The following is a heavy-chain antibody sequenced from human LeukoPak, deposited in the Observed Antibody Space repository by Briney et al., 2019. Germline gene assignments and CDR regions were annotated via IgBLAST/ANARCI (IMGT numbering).Heavy chain of an antibody. V-gene: IGHV3-74*01. CDR2: IDNGGSGT. CDR1: GFTFSGYW. D-gene: IGHD3-3*01. J-gene: IGHJ6*03. CDR3: ARGGGWDTIFRVVQYMDV. Sequence: GGSLRLSCAAYGFTFSGYWMHWVRQVPEKGLVLVSRIDNGGSGTTYADSVKGRFTVSRDNAKNTLYLQMNSLRAEDTAIYYCARGGGWDTIFRVVQYMDVWAKGPRSPSP.